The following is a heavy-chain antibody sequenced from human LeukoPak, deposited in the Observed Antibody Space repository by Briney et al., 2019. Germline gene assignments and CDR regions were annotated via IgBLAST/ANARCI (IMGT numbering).Heavy chain of an antibody. J-gene: IGHJ4*02. V-gene: IGHV4-59*01. CDR1: GGSISSYY. CDR3: ARGGFYCGGDCYVDY. Sequence: SETLSLTCTVSGGSISSYYWSWIRQPPGKGLEWIGYIYYSGSTNYNPSLKSRVTISVDTSKNQFSLKLSSVTAADTAVYYCARGGFYCGGDCYVDYWGQGTLVTVSS. D-gene: IGHD2-21*02. CDR2: IYYSGST.